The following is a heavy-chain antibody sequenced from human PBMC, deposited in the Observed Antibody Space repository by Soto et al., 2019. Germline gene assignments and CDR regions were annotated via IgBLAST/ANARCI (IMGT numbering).Heavy chain of an antibody. V-gene: IGHV4-31*03. CDR2: IYYSGST. D-gene: IGHD1-1*01. J-gene: IGHJ3*02. CDR3: ARFRDDDAFDI. Sequence: QVQLQESGPGLVKPSQTLSLTCTVSGGSISSGGYYWSWIRQHPGKVLEWIGYIYYSGSTYYNPSLKSRVTISVDTSKNQCSLKLSSVTAADTAVYYCARFRDDDAFDIWGQGTMVTVSS. CDR1: GGSISSGGYY.